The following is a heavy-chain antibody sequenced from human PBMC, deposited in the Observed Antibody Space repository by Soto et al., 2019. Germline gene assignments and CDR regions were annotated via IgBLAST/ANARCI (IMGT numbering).Heavy chain of an antibody. D-gene: IGHD1-26*01. V-gene: IGHV3-74*01. CDR1: GFTFSSYW. J-gene: IGHJ4*02. CDR3: ARAHPIVGAGDY. Sequence: EVQLVESGGGLVQPGGSLRLSCAASGFTFSSYWMHWGRQAPGKGLVWVSRINSDGSSTSYADSVKGRFTISGDNAKNTLYLQMNSLRAEDTAVYYCARAHPIVGAGDYWGQGTLVTVSS. CDR2: INSDGSST.